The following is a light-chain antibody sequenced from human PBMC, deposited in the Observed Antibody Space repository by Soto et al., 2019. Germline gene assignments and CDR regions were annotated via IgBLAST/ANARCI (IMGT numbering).Light chain of an antibody. CDR3: QQTYSTRWT. Sequence: DIQMTQSPSSLSASVGDRVTITCRASQSISSYLNWYQQKPGKAPKLLIYAASSLQSGVPSRFSGSGSGTAFTLTISSLQPEDVATYYCQQTYSTRWTFGQGTKVEVK. V-gene: IGKV1-39*01. CDR1: QSISSY. J-gene: IGKJ1*01. CDR2: AAS.